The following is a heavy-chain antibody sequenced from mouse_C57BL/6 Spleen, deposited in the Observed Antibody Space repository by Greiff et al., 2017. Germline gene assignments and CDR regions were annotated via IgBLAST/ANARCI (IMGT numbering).Heavy chain of an antibody. Sequence: VQLQQPGAELVKPGASVKLSCKASGYTFTSYWMHWVKQRPGQGLEWIGMIHPNSGSTNYNEKFKSKATLTVDKSSSTAYMQLSSLTSEDSAVYYCHYYGSSYGDFDYWGQGTTRTVSS. CDR2: IHPNSGST. CDR3: HYYGSSYGDFDY. J-gene: IGHJ2*01. D-gene: IGHD1-1*01. CDR1: GYTFTSYW. V-gene: IGHV1-64*01.